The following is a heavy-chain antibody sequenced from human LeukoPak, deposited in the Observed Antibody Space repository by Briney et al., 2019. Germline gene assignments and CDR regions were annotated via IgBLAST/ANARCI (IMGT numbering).Heavy chain of an antibody. CDR3: ARVYDYGPTRPFDP. J-gene: IGHJ5*02. D-gene: IGHD4-17*01. Sequence: PSETLSLTCTVSGGSISNYYWSWIRQPPGKGLEWIGYIYYSGSTKYNPSLKSRVTISVDTSKNQFSLRLSSVTAADTAVYYCARVYDYGPTRPFDPWGQGTLVTVSS. V-gene: IGHV4-59*01. CDR2: IYYSGST. CDR1: GGSISNYY.